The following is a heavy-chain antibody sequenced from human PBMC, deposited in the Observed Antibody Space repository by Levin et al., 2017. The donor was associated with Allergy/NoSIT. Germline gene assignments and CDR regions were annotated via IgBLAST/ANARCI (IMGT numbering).Heavy chain of an antibody. CDR2: ISDGGAT. V-gene: IGHV3-23*01. CDR3: SKPLVGITRGFDY. D-gene: IGHD2-21*01. Sequence: GGSLRLSCAASGFTFSTYGMNWVRQAPGKGLEWVSAISDGGATYYADSVKGRVTISRDNSKNTLYLQMNSLRADDTAVYYCSKPLVGITRGFDYWGQGTLLTVSS. CDR1: GFTFSTYG. J-gene: IGHJ4*02.